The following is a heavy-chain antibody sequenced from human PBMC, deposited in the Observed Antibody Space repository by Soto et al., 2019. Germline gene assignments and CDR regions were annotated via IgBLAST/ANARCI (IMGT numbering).Heavy chain of an antibody. CDR3: AKEARCYYYVMYV. CDR2: ISYDGSNR. J-gene: IGHJ6*02. Sequence: QVQLVEYGGGVVQPGRSLRLSCAASGFTFSSYGMHWVRHATVKGLEWVAVISYDGSNRYYADSVKGRFTISRDNSKNTLYLQMNSLRDEDTAVSYCAKEARCYYYVMYVWGQGTTVTGSS. V-gene: IGHV3-30*18. CDR1: GFTFSSYG.